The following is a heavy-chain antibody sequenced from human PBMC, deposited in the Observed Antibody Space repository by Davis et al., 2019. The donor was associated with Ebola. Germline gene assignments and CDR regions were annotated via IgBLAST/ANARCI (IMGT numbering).Heavy chain of an antibody. CDR3: ARGPAGRITIFGVEFDP. V-gene: IGHV1-8*01. CDR2: MNPNSGNT. CDR1: GYTFTSYD. D-gene: IGHD3-3*01. J-gene: IGHJ5*02. Sequence: AASVKVSCKASGYTFTSYDINWVRQAPGQGLEWMGWMNPNSGNTGYAQKFQGRVTMTRNTSISTAYMELSSLRSEDTAVYYCARGPAGRITIFGVEFDPWGQGTLVTVSS.